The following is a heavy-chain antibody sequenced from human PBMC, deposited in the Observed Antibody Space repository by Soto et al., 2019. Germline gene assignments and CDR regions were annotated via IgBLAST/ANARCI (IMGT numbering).Heavy chain of an antibody. CDR3: MTTTRDRPFDY. J-gene: IGHJ4*02. V-gene: IGHV3-7*03. CDR1: GFSFSSYW. CDR2: IRQDGSEK. D-gene: IGHD1-1*01. Sequence: VQLVESGGDLVQPGGALRLSFEASGFSFSSYWMTWVRQAPGKRLEYVAIIRQDGSEKKYVDSVMGRFTISRDNAKTSSYLQMNSLRAEDTAVYYCMTTTRDRPFDYWGQGTLVTVSS.